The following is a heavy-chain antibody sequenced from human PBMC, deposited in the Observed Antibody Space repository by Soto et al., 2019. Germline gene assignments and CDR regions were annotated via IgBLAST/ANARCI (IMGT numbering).Heavy chain of an antibody. D-gene: IGHD1-26*01. V-gene: IGHV3-23*01. CDR1: GFTFSTYA. CDR2: VSASGLNK. Sequence: GGSLRLSCAASGFTFSTYAMAWVRQAPGKGLEWVSGVSASGLNKDYADPVKGRFYISRDNSKNTLYLQMNSLRAEDTAVYYCATSLSVGASYYFAYWGRGTLVTVSS. CDR3: ATSLSVGASYYFAY. J-gene: IGHJ4*02.